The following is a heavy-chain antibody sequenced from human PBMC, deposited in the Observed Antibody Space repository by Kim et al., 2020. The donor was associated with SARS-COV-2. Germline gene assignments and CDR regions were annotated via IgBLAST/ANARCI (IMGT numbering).Heavy chain of an antibody. J-gene: IGHJ5*02. V-gene: IGHV4-39*01. CDR2: IYYSGST. Sequence: SETLSLTCTVSGGSISSSSYYWGWIRQPPGKGLEWIGSIYYSGSTYYNPSLKSRVTISVDTSKNQFSLKLSSVTAADTAVYYCARHVITMVRGVISNWFDPWSQGTLVTVSS. CDR3: ARHVITMVRGVISNWFDP. D-gene: IGHD3-10*01. CDR1: GGSISSSSYY.